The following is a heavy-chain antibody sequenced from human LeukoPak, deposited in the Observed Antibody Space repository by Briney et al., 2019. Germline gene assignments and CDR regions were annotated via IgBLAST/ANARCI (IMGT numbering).Heavy chain of an antibody. CDR3: AKDIQLST. CDR1: GVTFSSYD. J-gene: IGHJ3*01. D-gene: IGHD5-24*01. V-gene: IGHV3-23*01. CDR2: VSGSGGGT. Sequence: GGSLRLSCVVSGVTFSSYDMSWVRQAAGKGLEGVSAVSGSGGGTYYAGSVKGRFSISRDNSKDSLYLQRNSLGAEDTAIYYCAKDIQLSTWGLGTMVTVSS.